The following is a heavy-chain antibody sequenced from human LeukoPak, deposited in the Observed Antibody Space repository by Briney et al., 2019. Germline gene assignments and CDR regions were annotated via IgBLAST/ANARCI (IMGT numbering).Heavy chain of an antibody. CDR2: ISSSGTTT. D-gene: IGHD1-26*01. J-gene: IGHJ4*02. Sequence: GGSLRLSCAASGFTFSSYEMDWVRQAPGKGLEWVSYISSSGTTTFYADSVKGRFTISRDNAKNSLYLQMNSLRVEDTAVYYCTRDEEGASREFDYWGQGALVTVSS. CDR3: TRDEEGASREFDY. V-gene: IGHV3-48*03. CDR1: GFTFSSYE.